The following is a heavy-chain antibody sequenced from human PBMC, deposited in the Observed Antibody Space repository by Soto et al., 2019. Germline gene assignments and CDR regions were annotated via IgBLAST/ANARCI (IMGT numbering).Heavy chain of an antibody. CDR2: ISNSVDGT. CDR3: EKNGDFWSWGMDV. J-gene: IGHJ6*02. CDR1: GFTFSTYS. D-gene: IGHD3-3*01. V-gene: IGHV3-23*01. Sequence: VVSLILSCSASGFTFSTYSITWVRQAPVKGLEWVSLISNSVDGTYYADSLKGRFTISRDNSQRTLNLQMNSLRAEDKAVYYCEKNGDFWSWGMDVWGQGTPVTVSS.